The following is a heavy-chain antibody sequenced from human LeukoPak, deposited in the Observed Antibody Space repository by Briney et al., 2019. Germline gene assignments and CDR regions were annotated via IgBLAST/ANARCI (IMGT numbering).Heavy chain of an antibody. V-gene: IGHV4-59*01. Sequence: PSETLSLTCTVSGGSISSYYWSWIRQPPGKGLEWIGYIYYSGSTNYNPSLKSRVTISVDTSKNQFSLKLSSVTAADTAVYYCARVGRRDGYSLALYYFDYWGQGTLVTVSS. D-gene: IGHD5-24*01. J-gene: IGHJ4*02. CDR3: ARVGRRDGYSLALYYFDY. CDR2: IYYSGST. CDR1: GGSISSYY.